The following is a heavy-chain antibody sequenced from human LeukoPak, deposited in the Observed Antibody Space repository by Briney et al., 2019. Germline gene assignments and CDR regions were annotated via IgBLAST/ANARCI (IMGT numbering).Heavy chain of an antibody. CDR3: ARRSGSYDF. V-gene: IGHV3-21*01. J-gene: IGHJ4*02. CDR1: GFTFSSYW. Sequence: GGSLRLSCAASGFTFSSYWMHWVRQAPGKGLEWVASISGRGDFMYYADSVKGRFTISRDNAKNSLFLQMNSLKPDDTAVYYCARRSGSYDFWGQGTLVIVSS. CDR2: ISGRGDFM. D-gene: IGHD1-26*01.